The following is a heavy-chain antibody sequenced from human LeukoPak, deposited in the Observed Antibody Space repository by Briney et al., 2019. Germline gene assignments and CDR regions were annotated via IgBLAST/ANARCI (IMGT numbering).Heavy chain of an antibody. V-gene: IGHV3-21*01. CDR3: ARDAGGYAALDY. D-gene: IGHD5-12*01. CDR1: GFTFSSYS. Sequence: GGSLRLSCAASGFTFSSYSMNWVRQAPGKGLEWVSSISSSSSYIYYADSVKGRFTISRDNAKSSLYLQMNSLRAEDTAVYYCARDAGGYAALDYWGQGTLVTVSS. J-gene: IGHJ4*02. CDR2: ISSSSSYI.